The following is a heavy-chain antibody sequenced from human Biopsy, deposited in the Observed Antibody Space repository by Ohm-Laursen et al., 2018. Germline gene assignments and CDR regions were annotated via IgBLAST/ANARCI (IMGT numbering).Heavy chain of an antibody. V-gene: IGHV3-9*01. CDR1: GFTFDDYG. CDR3: GRDRGGARYGMDV. D-gene: IGHD1-26*01. Sequence: SLRLSCAASGFTFDDYGMHWVRQPPGKGLEWVSGIRRNSAIIDYADSVRGRFAISRDNARRFLFLQMNNLKSEDTAFYYCGRDRGGARYGMDVWGRGTTVTVAS. J-gene: IGHJ6*02. CDR2: IRRNSAII.